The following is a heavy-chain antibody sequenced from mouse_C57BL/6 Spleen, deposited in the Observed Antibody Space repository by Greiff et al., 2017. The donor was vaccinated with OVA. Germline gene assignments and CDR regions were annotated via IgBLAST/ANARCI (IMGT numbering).Heavy chain of an antibody. CDR1: GYTFTSYW. CDR3: AIITTVVATDY. J-gene: IGHJ2*01. D-gene: IGHD1-1*01. Sequence: VQLQQSGAELVRPGSSVKLSCKASGYTFTSYWMDWVKQRPGQGLEWIGNIYPSDSETHYNQKFKDKATLTVDKSSSTAYMQLSSLTSEDSAVYYCAIITTVVATDYWGQGTTLTVSS. V-gene: IGHV1-61*01. CDR2: IYPSDSET.